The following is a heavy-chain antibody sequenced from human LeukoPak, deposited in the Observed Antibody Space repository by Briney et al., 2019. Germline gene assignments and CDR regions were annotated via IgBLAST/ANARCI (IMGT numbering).Heavy chain of an antibody. J-gene: IGHJ5*02. D-gene: IGHD3-16*02. V-gene: IGHV4-34*01. CDR1: GDSITGYY. CDR2: INHSGST. Sequence: PSETLSLTCSVSGDSITGYYWSWIRQPPGKGLEWIGEINHSGSTNYNPSLKSRVTISVDTSKNQFSLKLSSVTAADTAVYYCARAWRYYDYVWGSYRLYSNWFDPWGQGTLVTVSS. CDR3: ARAWRYYDYVWGSYRLYSNWFDP.